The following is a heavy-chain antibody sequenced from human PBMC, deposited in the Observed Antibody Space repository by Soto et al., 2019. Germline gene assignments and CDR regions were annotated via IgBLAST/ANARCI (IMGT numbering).Heavy chain of an antibody. CDR3: ARLRYNWNLNRVYYFDY. V-gene: IGHV4-59*08. D-gene: IGHD1-1*01. Sequence: QVQLQESGPGLVKPSETLSLTCTVSGGSISSYYWSWIRQPPWKGLEWIGYIYYSGSTNYNPSLKSRVTISVDTSKNQFSLKLSSVPAADTAVYYCARLRYNWNLNRVYYFDYWGQGTLVTVSS. J-gene: IGHJ4*02. CDR2: IYYSGST. CDR1: GGSISSYY.